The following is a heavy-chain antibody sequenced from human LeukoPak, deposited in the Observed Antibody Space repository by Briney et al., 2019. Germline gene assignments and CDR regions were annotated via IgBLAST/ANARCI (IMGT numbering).Heavy chain of an antibody. J-gene: IGHJ4*02. CDR1: GYTFTNYY. D-gene: IGHD4-11*01. V-gene: IGHV1-46*01. CDR3: ARWTTTYLDY. Sequence: GASVKVSCKASGYTFTNYYIHWVRQAPGQGLEWMGIINPSGGSTNFAQKFRGRVTMTTDTSTITVYMELSSLRSEDTAVYYCARWTTTYLDYWGQGTLITVSS. CDR2: INPSGGST.